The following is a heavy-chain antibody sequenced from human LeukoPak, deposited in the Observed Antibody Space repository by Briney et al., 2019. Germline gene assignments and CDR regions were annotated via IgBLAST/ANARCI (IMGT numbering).Heavy chain of an antibody. CDR3: ARDEDDAFDI. Sequence: SETLSLTCTVSGGSISSGGYYWSWIRQHPGQGLEWIGYIYYSGSTYYNPSLKSRVTISVDTSKNQFSLKLSSVTAADTAVYYCARDEDDAFDIWGQGTMVTVSS. V-gene: IGHV4-31*03. J-gene: IGHJ3*02. CDR2: IYYSGST. CDR1: GGSISSGGYY.